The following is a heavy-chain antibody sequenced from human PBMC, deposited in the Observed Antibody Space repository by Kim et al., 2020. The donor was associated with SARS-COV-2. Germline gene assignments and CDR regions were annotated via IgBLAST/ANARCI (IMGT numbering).Heavy chain of an antibody. CDR3: ARTLTGGLDY. V-gene: IGHV1-2*02. J-gene: IGHJ4*02. Sequence: GTNYAQKFQGTVTMTRDTSISTAYMELSRLRSDDTAVYYCARTLTGGLDYWGQGNLVTVSS. D-gene: IGHD3-16*01. CDR2: GT.